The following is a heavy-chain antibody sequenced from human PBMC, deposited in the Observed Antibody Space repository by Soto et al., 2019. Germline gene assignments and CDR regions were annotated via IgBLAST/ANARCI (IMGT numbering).Heavy chain of an antibody. D-gene: IGHD4-17*01. CDR2: ISSSSSYI. CDR3: ARSGSTVTSDVDY. CDR1: GFTFSSYS. V-gene: IGHV3-21*01. Sequence: EVQLVESGGGLVKPGGSLRLSCAASGFTFSSYSMNWVSQAPGKGLEWVSSISSSSSYIYYADSVKGRFTISRDNAKNSLYLQMNSLRAEDTAVYYCARSGSTVTSDVDYWGQGTLVTVSS. J-gene: IGHJ4*02.